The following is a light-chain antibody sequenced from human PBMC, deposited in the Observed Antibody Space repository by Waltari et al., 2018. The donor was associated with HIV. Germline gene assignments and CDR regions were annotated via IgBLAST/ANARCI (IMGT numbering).Light chain of an antibody. CDR3: ATWDGSLSIDVV. Sequence: SVLTQPPSVSAAPGQKVTIPCSGSSSNIGNNYVSLYQHLPGTAPKLLIYDSNKRPSEIPDRFSGSKSGTSATLGITGLQTGDEADYYCATWDGSLSIDVVFGGGTKLTVL. CDR1: SSNIGNNY. V-gene: IGLV1-51*01. J-gene: IGLJ2*01. CDR2: DSN.